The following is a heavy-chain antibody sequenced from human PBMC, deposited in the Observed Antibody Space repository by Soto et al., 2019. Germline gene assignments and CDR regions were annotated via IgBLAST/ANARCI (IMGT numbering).Heavy chain of an antibody. D-gene: IGHD2-21*02. CDR1: GGTFSSYA. J-gene: IGHJ6*02. V-gene: IGHV1-69*06. Sequence: SVKVSCKASGGTFSSYAISWVRQAPGQGLEWMGGIIPIFGTANYAQKFQGRVTITADKSTSTAYMELSSLRSEDTAVYYCAGDFEGCGGNSPPHSYCYYYGMDVWGQGTTVTVSS. CDR2: IIPIFGTA. CDR3: AGDFEGCGGNSPPHSYCYYYGMDV.